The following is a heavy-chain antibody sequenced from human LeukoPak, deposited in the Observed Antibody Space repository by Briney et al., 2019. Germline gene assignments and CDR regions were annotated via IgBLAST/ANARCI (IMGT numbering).Heavy chain of an antibody. CDR2: IYSSGST. V-gene: IGHV4-39*07. CDR3: AREDIVVVPAAIGSRDGYNRREGDAFDI. D-gene: IGHD2-2*02. Sequence: SETLSLTCTVSGGSISSSGYYWGWIRQPPGKGLEWIGSIYSSGSTYYNPSLKSRVTISVDTSKNQFSLKLSSVTAADTAVYYCAREDIVVVPAAIGSRDGYNRREGDAFDIWGQGTMVTVSS. J-gene: IGHJ3*02. CDR1: GGSISSSGYY.